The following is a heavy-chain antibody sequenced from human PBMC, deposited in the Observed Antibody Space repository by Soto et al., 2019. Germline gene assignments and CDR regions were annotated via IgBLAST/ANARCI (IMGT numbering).Heavy chain of an antibody. CDR3: ALVRPSGGVARDYYGMAV. CDR2: IYYSGST. V-gene: IGHV4-31*08. D-gene: IGHD3-10*01. Sequence: SETLSLTCTVSGGSISSGGYYWSWIRQHPGKGLEWIGYIYYSGSTYYNPSLKSRVTISVDTSKNQFSLKLSSVTAADTAVYYCALVRPSGGVARDYYGMAVWGQGSSDTGSS. J-gene: IGHJ6*02. CDR1: GGSISSGGYY.